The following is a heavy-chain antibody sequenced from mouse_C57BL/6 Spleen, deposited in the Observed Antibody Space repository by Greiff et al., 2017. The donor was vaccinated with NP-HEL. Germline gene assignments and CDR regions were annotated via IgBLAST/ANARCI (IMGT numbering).Heavy chain of an antibody. V-gene: IGHV14-4*01. CDR1: GFNIKDDY. Sequence: EVQLQQSGAELVRPGASVKLSCTASGFNIKDDYMHWVKQRPEQGLEWIGWIDPENGDTEYASKFQGKATITADTSSNTAYLQLSSLTSEDTAVYYCTTGSNSYWYFDVWGTRTTVTVSS. CDR3: TTGSNSYWYFDV. D-gene: IGHD2-5*01. CDR2: IDPENGDT. J-gene: IGHJ1*03.